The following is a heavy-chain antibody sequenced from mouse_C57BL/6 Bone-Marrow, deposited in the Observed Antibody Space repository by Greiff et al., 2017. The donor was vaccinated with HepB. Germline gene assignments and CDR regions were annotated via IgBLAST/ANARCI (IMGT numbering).Heavy chain of an antibody. D-gene: IGHD1-1*01. J-gene: IGHJ2*01. CDR2: IDPSDSYT. Sequence: QVQLQQPGAELVMPGASVKLSCKASGYTFTSYWMHWVKQRPGQGLEWIGEIDPSDSYTNYNQKFKGKSTLTVDKSSSTAYMQLSCLTSEDSAVYYCARRVYYYGSSYFDYWGQGTTLTVSS. V-gene: IGHV1-69*01. CDR1: GYTFTSYW. CDR3: ARRVYYYGSSYFDY.